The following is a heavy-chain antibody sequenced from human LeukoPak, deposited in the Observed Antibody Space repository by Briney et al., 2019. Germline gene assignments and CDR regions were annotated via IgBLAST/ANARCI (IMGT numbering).Heavy chain of an antibody. J-gene: IGHJ4*02. CDR1: GGSISSSSYY. CDR2: IYYSGST. V-gene: IGHV4-39*02. Sequence: PSETLSLTCTVSGGSISSSSYYWGWIRQPPGKGLEWIGSIYYSGSTHYSPSLRSRVTISVDTSKNQFSLKVSSVTAADTAVYYCAREDTAMVPDYWGQGTLVTVSS. D-gene: IGHD5-18*01. CDR3: AREDTAMVPDY.